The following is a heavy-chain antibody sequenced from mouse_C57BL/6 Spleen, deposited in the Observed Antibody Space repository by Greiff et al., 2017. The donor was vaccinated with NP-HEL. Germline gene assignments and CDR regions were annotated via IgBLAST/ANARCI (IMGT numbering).Heavy chain of an antibody. J-gene: IGHJ4*01. Sequence: VQGVESGAELVRPGASVTLSCKASGYTFTDYEMHWVKQTPVHGLEWIGAIDPETGGTAYNQKFKGKAILTADKSSSTAYMELRSLTSEDSAVYYCTRGGLLPWGQGTSVTVSS. D-gene: IGHD2-3*01. CDR2: IDPETGGT. CDR1: GYTFTDYE. V-gene: IGHV1-15*01. CDR3: TRGGLLP.